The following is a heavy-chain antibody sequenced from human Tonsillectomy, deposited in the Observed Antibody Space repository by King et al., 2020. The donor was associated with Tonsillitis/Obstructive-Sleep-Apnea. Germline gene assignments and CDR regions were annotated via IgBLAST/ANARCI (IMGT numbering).Heavy chain of an antibody. CDR3: ARQFPICSSTSCYWYFDL. D-gene: IGHD2-2*01. J-gene: IGHJ2*01. CDR1: GGSISSYY. V-gene: IGHV4-59*01. Sequence: VQLQESGPGLVKPSETLSLTCTVSGGSISSYYWSWIRQPPGKGLEWVGYIYYSGSTNYNPSLKSRVTISVNTSKNQFSLKLSSVTAADTAVYYCARQFPICSSTSCYWYFDLWGRGTLVTVSS. CDR2: IYYSGST.